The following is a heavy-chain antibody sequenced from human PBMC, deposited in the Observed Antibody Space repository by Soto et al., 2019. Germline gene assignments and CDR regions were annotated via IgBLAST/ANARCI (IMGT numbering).Heavy chain of an antibody. Sequence: EVQLVESGGGLVQPGRSLRLSCAASGFMFDDYAMHWVRQAPGKGLEWVSGISWNSGSIGYADSVKGRFTISRDNAKNYLYLRMNSLKAEDTALYYCAKDFRVGWSGEFRGSDYWGQGTLVTVSS. V-gene: IGHV3-9*01. D-gene: IGHD3-10*01. J-gene: IGHJ4*02. CDR1: GFMFDDYA. CDR3: AKDFRVGWSGEFRGSDY. CDR2: ISWNSGSI.